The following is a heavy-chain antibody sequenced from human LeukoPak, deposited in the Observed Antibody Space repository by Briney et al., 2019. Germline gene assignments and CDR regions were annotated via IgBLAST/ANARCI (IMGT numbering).Heavy chain of an antibody. CDR2: FDPEDGET. D-gene: IGHD3-3*01. CDR3: AREGENFRFSDYDFWSGYYRSFDY. Sequence: ASVKVSCKASGYTFTSYDINWVRQAPGKGLEWMGGFDPEDGETIYAQKFQGRVTMTEDTSTSTAYMELRSLRSDDTAVYYCAREGENFRFSDYDFWSGYYRSFDYWGQGTLVTVSS. J-gene: IGHJ4*02. CDR1: GYTFTSYD. V-gene: IGHV1-24*01.